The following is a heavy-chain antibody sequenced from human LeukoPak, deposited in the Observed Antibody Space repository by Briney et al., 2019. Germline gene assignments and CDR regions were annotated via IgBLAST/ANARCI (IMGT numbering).Heavy chain of an antibody. D-gene: IGHD6-13*01. V-gene: IGHV3-23*01. CDR1: GFTFSSYG. CDR3: ASREGIAAAGTFDY. Sequence: GGSLRLSCAASGFTFSSYGMSWVRQAPGKGLEWVSAISGSGGSTYYADSVKGRFTISRDNSKNTLYLQMNSLRAEDTAVYYCASREGIAAAGTFDYWGQGTLVTVSS. CDR2: ISGSGGST. J-gene: IGHJ4*02.